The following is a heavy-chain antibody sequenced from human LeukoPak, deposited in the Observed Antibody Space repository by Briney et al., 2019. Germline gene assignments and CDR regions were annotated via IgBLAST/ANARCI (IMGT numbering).Heavy chain of an antibody. V-gene: IGHV1-2*06. D-gene: IGHD7-27*01. J-gene: IGHJ5*02. CDR2: INPNSGGT. CDR1: GYTFTGYY. CDR3: ARDLLGSSSRT. Sequence: ASVEVSCKASGYTFTGYYMYWVRQAPGQGLEWMGRINPNSGGTNYAQKFQGRVTMTRDTSISTAYMELSRLRSDDTAVYYCARDLLGSSSRTWGQGTLVTVSS.